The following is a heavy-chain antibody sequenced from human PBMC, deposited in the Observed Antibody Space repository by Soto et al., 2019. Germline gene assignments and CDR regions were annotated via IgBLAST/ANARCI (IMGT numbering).Heavy chain of an antibody. CDR2: IHPSGETT. J-gene: IGHJ4*02. CDR3: ARDLWGSWTVDY. CDR1: GYTFQNYH. Sequence: QVQLVQSGAEVKEPGASVRVSCKASGYTFQNYHMHWVRQAPGQGLEWMGIIHPSGETTTYAQKFKGXXARTRDTSMRTAYRELSSLTSEATAVYFCARDLWGSWTVDYWGQGTLVTVSS. V-gene: IGHV1-46*02. D-gene: IGHD3-16*01.